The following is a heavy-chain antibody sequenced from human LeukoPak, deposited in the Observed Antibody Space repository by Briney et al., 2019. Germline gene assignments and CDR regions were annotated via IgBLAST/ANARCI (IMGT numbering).Heavy chain of an antibody. CDR3: AKATGSGL. Sequence: ETGGSVRLSCAASGFTFSSYGMHWVRQAPGKGLEWVAVISYDGSNKYYADSVKGRFTISRDNSKNTLYLQMNSLRAEDTAVYYCAKATGSGLWGQGTLVTDSS. CDR2: ISYDGSNK. CDR1: GFTFSSYG. D-gene: IGHD3-10*01. J-gene: IGHJ4*02. V-gene: IGHV3-30*18.